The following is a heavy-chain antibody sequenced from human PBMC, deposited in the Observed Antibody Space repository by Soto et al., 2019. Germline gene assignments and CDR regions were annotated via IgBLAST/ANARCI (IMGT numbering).Heavy chain of an antibody. CDR1: GDSVSSFGSY. CDR3: AKAGAYDDHSFDR. V-gene: IGHV4-31*03. Sequence: QVQLQESGPGLVKPSQTLSLTCIVSGDSVSSFGSYWTWIRQRPGKGLEWIGYIYYSELTDYNPSLRSRVAISLDTSRNRFSLQLTSVTVADTAVYYCAKAGAYDDHSFDRWGQGTLVTVSS. J-gene: IGHJ4*02. CDR2: IYYSELT. D-gene: IGHD5-12*01.